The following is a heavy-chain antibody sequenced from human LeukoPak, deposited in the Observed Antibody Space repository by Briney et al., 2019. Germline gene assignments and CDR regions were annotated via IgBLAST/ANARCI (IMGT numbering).Heavy chain of an antibody. Sequence: SETLSLTCTVYGGSFSGYYWSWIRQPPGKGLEWIGEINHSGSTNYNPSLKSRVTISVDTSKNQFSLKLSSATAAGTAVYYCARGDSYGLFNWFDPWGQGTLVTVSS. CDR3: ARGDSYGLFNWFDP. CDR1: GGSFSGYY. CDR2: INHSGST. D-gene: IGHD5-18*01. J-gene: IGHJ5*02. V-gene: IGHV4-34*01.